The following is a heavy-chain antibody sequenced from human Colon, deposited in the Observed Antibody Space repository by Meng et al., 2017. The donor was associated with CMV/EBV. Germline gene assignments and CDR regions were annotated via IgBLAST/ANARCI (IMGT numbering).Heavy chain of an antibody. CDR3: ARGIAVAGLFDY. V-gene: IGHV4-39*07. CDR2: IYFSGST. CDR1: GGSIRSSSSY. D-gene: IGHD6-19*01. Sequence: SETLSLTCAVSGGSIRSSSSYWGWIRQPPGKGPEWLGSIYFSGSTYHNPSLESRVTISVDPSKNQFSLWPRSVTAADTAVYYCARGIAVAGLFDYWGQGTLVTVSS. J-gene: IGHJ4*02.